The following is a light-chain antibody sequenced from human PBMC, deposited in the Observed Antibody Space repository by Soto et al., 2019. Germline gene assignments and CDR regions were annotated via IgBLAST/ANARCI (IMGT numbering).Light chain of an antibody. Sequence: DIQMTQSPSSVSASVGARVTITCRPSQGISSWIAWYQQKPGNAPKLLIYPASSLQSGVPSRFSGSGSGTDFSLTISSMQHEDVATYYCQQDNSFPPLTFGGGTKVEIK. CDR2: PAS. CDR1: QGISSW. J-gene: IGKJ4*01. V-gene: IGKV1D-12*01. CDR3: QQDNSFPPLT.